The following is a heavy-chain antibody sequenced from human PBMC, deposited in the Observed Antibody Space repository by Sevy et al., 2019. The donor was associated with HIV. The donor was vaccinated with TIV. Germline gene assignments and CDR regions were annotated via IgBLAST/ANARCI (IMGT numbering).Heavy chain of an antibody. CDR2: IKQDGSEK. D-gene: IGHD6-13*01. Sequence: GGSLRLSCAASGFTFSSYWMSWVRQAPGKGLEWVANIKQDGSEKYYVDSVKGRFTISRDNAKNSLYLQMNSLRAEDTAVYYCAKHYIHDIADGWYFDLWGRGTLVTVSS. V-gene: IGHV3-7*01. CDR1: GFTFSSYW. J-gene: IGHJ2*01. CDR3: AKHYIHDIADGWYFDL.